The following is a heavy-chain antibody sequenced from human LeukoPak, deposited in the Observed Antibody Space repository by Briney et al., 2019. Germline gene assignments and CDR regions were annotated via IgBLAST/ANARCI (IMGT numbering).Heavy chain of an antibody. V-gene: IGHV4-30-4*08. CDR2: GYCNGRS. CDR3: ASRVAGTSMDV. CDR1: GVSINNPNYC. D-gene: IGHD6-19*01. J-gene: IGHJ6*02. Sequence: SETLSLTCTVSGVSINNPNYCWSWVRQPPGKGLEWVGYGYCNGRSYYNPSLRSRLTMTVDTSSNQFSLELSSVTAADTAVYYCASRVAGTSMDVWGQGTTVTVSS.